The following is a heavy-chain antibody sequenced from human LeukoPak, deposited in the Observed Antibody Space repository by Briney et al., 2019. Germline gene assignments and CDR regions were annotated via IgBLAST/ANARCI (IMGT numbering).Heavy chain of an antibody. CDR2: ISTDGSST. CDR3: ARSSSPVY. CDR1: GFTFSSYW. D-gene: IGHD6-13*01. V-gene: IGHV3-74*01. J-gene: IGHJ4*02. Sequence: PGGSLRLSCAASGFTFSSYWMHWVRQAPGKGLVWVSRISTDGSSTNYADSVKGRFTISRDNAKNMVYLQMNSLRAEDTAVYYCARSSSPVYWGQGTLVTASS.